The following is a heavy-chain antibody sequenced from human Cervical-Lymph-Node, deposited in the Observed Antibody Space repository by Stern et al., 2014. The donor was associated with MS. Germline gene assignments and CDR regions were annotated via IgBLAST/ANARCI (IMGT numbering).Heavy chain of an antibody. Sequence: QVQLVESGAEVKKPGASVKVSCKASGYTFTSYGISWVRQAPGQGLEWMGWISAYNGNTNYAQKLQGRVTMTTDTSTSTAYMELRSLRSDDTAVYYCARNRNAIFGVVIIKGGMDVWGQGTTVTVSS. CDR2: ISAYNGNT. D-gene: IGHD3-3*01. J-gene: IGHJ6*02. CDR3: ARNRNAIFGVVIIKGGMDV. CDR1: GYTFTSYG. V-gene: IGHV1-18*04.